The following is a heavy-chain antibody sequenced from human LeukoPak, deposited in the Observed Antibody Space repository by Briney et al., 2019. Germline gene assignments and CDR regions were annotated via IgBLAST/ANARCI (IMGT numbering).Heavy chain of an antibody. V-gene: IGHV4-39*07. CDR2: IYYSGST. D-gene: IGHD3-3*01. Sequence: SETLSLTCTVSGGSINNNIHYWGWIRQPPGKGLEWIGSIYYSGSTNYNPSLKSRVTISVDTSKNQFSLKLSSVTAADTAVYYCARSTWSGYYLGHDYWGQGTLVTVSS. J-gene: IGHJ4*02. CDR1: GGSINNNIHY. CDR3: ARSTWSGYYLGHDY.